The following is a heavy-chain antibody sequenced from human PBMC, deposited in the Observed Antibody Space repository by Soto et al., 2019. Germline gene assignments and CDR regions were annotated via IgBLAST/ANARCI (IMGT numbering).Heavy chain of an antibody. CDR1: GGSISSYY. J-gene: IGHJ5*02. Sequence: QVQLQESGPGLVKPSETLSLTCTVSGGSISSYYWSWIRQPPGKGLEWIGYIYYSGSTNYNPSLKSRVTISVDTSKNQFSLKLSSVTAADTAVYYCARGSDYIWGSYRYTAWFDPWGQGTLVTVSS. CDR2: IYYSGST. D-gene: IGHD3-16*02. CDR3: ARGSDYIWGSYRYTAWFDP. V-gene: IGHV4-59*01.